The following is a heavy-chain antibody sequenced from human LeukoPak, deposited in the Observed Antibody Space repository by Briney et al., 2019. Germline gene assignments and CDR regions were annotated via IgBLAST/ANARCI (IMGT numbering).Heavy chain of an antibody. CDR2: ISSSSSTI. CDR3: ARDSLYETLYSRNIPKERSPEFDY. Sequence: GGTLRLSCAASGFTFSSYSMNWVRQAPGKGLEWVSYISSSSSTIYYADSVKGRFTISRDNAKNSLYLQMNSLRAEDTAVYYCARDSLYETLYSRNIPKERSPEFDYWGQGTLVTVSS. D-gene: IGHD3-16*01. V-gene: IGHV3-48*01. CDR1: GFTFSSYS. J-gene: IGHJ4*02.